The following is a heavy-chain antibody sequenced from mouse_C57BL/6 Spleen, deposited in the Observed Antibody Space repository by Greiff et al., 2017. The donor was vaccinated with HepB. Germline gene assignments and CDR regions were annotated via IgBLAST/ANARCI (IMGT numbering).Heavy chain of an antibody. CDR3: ARGDGYDYDMDY. J-gene: IGHJ4*01. Sequence: EVQLQQSGPGMVKPSQSLSLTCTVTGYSITSGYDWHWIRHFPGNKLEWMGYISYSGSTNYNPSLKSRISITHDTSKNHFFLKLNSVTTEDTATYYCARGDGYDYDMDYWGQGTSVTVSS. D-gene: IGHD2-2*01. CDR1: GYSITSGYD. CDR2: ISYSGST. V-gene: IGHV3-1*01.